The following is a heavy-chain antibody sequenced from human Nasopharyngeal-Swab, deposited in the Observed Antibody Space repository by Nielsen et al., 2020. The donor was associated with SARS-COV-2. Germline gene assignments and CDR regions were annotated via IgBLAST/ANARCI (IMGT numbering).Heavy chain of an antibody. CDR1: GGSIRSYY. CDR2: IYYSGST. J-gene: IGHJ6*03. V-gene: IGHV4-59*01. D-gene: IGHD6-19*01. Sequence: SETLSLTCTVSGGSIRSYYWSWIRQPPGKGLEWIGYIYYSGSTNYNPSLKSRVTISVDTSKNQFSLKLSSVTAADTAVYYCARDVGYSSGWYGNYYYYMDVWGKGTTVTVSS. CDR3: ARDVGYSSGWYGNYYYYMDV.